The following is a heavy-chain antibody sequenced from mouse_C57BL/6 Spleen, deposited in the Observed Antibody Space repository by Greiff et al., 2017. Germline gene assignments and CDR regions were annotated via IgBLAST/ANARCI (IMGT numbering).Heavy chain of an antibody. CDR2: IDPSDSYT. J-gene: IGHJ3*01. CDR1: GYTFTSYW. Sequence: QVQLQQSGAELVKPGASVKLSCKASGYTFTSYWMHWVKQRPGQGLEWIGEIDPSDSYTNYNQKFKGKSTLTVDKSSSTAYMQLSSLTSEDSAVYYCARGGNYEGWFAYWGQGTLVTVSA. D-gene: IGHD2-1*01. V-gene: IGHV1-69*01. CDR3: ARGGNYEGWFAY.